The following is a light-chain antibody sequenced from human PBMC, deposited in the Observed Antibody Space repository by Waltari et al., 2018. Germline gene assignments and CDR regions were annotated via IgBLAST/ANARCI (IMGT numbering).Light chain of an antibody. CDR1: SSDIGLYNN. V-gene: IGLV2-14*01. CDR3: NSYTGSSSWV. J-gene: IGLJ3*02. Sequence: QSALTQPASVSGSPGQSITISCYGTSSDIGLYNNVSWYQQHPGKAPQLIIYDVSQRPSGVSDRFSGSKSGNTASLTISGLQAEDEADYYCNSYTGSSSWVFGGGTKVTVL. CDR2: DVS.